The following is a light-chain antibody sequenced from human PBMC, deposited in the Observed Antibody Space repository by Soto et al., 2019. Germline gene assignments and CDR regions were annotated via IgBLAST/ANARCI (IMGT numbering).Light chain of an antibody. CDR3: QQFNDYPLT. Sequence: DISLTLSPSFLSASVGDRVTITCRASEDILSHLAWYQQKPGKAPNLLIYAAAYLQSGVPSRFSGSRSETDFTLSISSLQPEDFATYYCQQFNDYPLTFGGGTKVDI. V-gene: IGKV1-9*01. CDR1: EDILSH. J-gene: IGKJ4*01. CDR2: AAA.